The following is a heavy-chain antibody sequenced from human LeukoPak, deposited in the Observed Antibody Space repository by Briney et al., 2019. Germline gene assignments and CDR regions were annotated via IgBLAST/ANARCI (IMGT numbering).Heavy chain of an antibody. CDR2: LYPGDSDI. CDR3: ARALRLLWFGELSPPDY. CDR1: GYSFTSYW. Sequence: GESLKFSCNGSGYSFTSYWIGWARHMTGKGLEWMGFLYPGDSDIRYTPSFQGQVTISAEKSNSTAYLQWSRLKASDTAMYYCARALRLLWFGELSPPDYWGQGTLVTVSS. D-gene: IGHD3-10*01. J-gene: IGHJ4*02. V-gene: IGHV5-51*01.